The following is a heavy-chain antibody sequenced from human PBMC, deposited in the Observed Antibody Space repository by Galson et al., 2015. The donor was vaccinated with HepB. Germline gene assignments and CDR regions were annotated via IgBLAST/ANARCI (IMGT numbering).Heavy chain of an antibody. D-gene: IGHD4-17*01. CDR1: GFTFSSYG. CDR2: ISYDGSNK. Sequence: SLRLSCAASGFTFSSYGMHWVRQAPGKGLEWVAVISYDGSNKYYADSVKGRFTISRDNSKNTLYQQMNSLRAEDTAVYYCAKLGMTTVTNSLPDACDIWGQGTMVTVSS. CDR3: AKLGMTTVTNSLPDACDI. J-gene: IGHJ3*02. V-gene: IGHV3-30*18.